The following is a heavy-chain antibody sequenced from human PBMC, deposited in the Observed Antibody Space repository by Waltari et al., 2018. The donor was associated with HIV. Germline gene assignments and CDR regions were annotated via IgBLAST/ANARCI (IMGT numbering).Heavy chain of an antibody. CDR1: GGSLSGYY. CDR2: ISHSGST. V-gene: IGHV4-34*01. Sequence: QVQLQQWGAGLLQPSETLSLTCAVYGGSLSGYYWTWLRQPPGKGLEWIGEISHSGSTDYNPSFKNRVTISIDTSKRQFSLRMTSVTAADTGLYFCARGDFADLVDDYGDYVRPHSWFDPWGQGTLVTV. D-gene: IGHD4-17*01. CDR3: ARGDFADLVDDYGDYVRPHSWFDP. J-gene: IGHJ5*02.